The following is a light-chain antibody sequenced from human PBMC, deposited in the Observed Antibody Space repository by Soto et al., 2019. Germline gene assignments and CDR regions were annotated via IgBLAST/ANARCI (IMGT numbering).Light chain of an antibody. CDR1: SSDVGSYNL. V-gene: IGLV2-23*02. Sequence: QSALTQPASVSGSPGQSITISCTGTSSDVGSYNLVSWYQQHPGKAPKLMIYEVTKRPSGVSNRFSGSKSGNTASLTISGIQAEDEADYYCCLYAGSSTWVFGGGTKLTVL. CDR3: CLYAGSSTWV. CDR2: EVT. J-gene: IGLJ3*02.